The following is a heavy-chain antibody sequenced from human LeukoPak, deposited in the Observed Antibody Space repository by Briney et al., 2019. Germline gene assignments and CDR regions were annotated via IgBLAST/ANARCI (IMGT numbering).Heavy chain of an antibody. V-gene: IGHV1-69*13. J-gene: IGHJ6*04. CDR3: ASKLAVDYYYYGMDV. Sequence: GVSVKVSCKASGGTFSSYAISWVRQAPGQGLEWMGGIIPIFGTANYAQKFQGRVTITADESTSTAYMELSSLRSEDTAVYYCASKLAVDYYYYGMDVWGKGTTVTVSS. D-gene: IGHD6-19*01. CDR2: IIPIFGTA. CDR1: GGTFSSYA.